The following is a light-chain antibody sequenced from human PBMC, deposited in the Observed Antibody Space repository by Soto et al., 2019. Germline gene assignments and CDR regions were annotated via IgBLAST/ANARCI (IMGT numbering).Light chain of an antibody. J-gene: IGKJ4*01. CDR2: DAS. Sequence: DVEMTQAPSSLSASVGDRVTITCRASQGISNYLAWYQQKPGKVPKLLIYDASILQSGVPSRFSGSGSGTDFTLTISRLQPEDVATYYCQKYNSAPRTFGGGTKVEIK. CDR3: QKYNSAPRT. V-gene: IGKV1-27*01. CDR1: QGISNY.